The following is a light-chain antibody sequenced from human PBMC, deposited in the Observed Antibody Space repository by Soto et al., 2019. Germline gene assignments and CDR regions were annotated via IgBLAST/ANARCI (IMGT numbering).Light chain of an antibody. Sequence: EIVLTQSPGTLSLSPGERATLSCRASQSVSSAYLAWYQQIPGQAPRLLIYGASSSATGIPDRFSGSGSGTDFALTISGLEPEDFAVYYFQQSGSSFYTFGQGTKLEIK. J-gene: IGKJ2*01. CDR3: QQSGSSFYT. CDR1: QSVSSAY. CDR2: GAS. V-gene: IGKV3-20*01.